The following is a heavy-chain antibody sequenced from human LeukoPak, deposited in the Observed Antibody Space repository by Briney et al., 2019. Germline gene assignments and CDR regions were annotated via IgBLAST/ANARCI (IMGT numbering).Heavy chain of an antibody. D-gene: IGHD2-2*01. Sequence: GGSLRLSCAASGFTFSDSYMSWIRQAPGKGLEWVSYITSSSDYTNYVDSVKGRFTISRDNAKNSLYLQMNSLRAEDTAVYYCARDLSYCTITSCSYYYYGMDVWGQGTTVTVSS. V-gene: IGHV3-11*06. J-gene: IGHJ6*02. CDR3: ARDLSYCTITSCSYYYYGMDV. CDR2: ITSSSDYT. CDR1: GFTFSDSY.